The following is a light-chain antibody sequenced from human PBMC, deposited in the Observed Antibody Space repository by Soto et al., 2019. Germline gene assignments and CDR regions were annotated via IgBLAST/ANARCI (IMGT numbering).Light chain of an antibody. CDR1: RDIAHY. V-gene: IGKV1-33*01. CDR2: DAS. Sequence: IQLTQSPSSLSASVGERITITCQASRDIAHYLSWYQQKPGKAPQLLVYDASKLQTGVPSRFSGSASGTDFTFAISSLQPEDRATYFCQQYDDLPLTFGGGTKVEIK. CDR3: QQYDDLPLT. J-gene: IGKJ4*01.